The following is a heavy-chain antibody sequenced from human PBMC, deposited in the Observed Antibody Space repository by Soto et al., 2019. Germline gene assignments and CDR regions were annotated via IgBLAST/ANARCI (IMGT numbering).Heavy chain of an antibody. Sequence: GESLKISCKGSGYSFTSYWISWVRQMPGKGLEWMGRIDPSDSYTNYSPSSQGHVTISADKSISTAYLQWSSLKASDTAMYYCARREITAPYYYGIDVWGQGTTVTVSS. V-gene: IGHV5-10-1*01. CDR3: ARREITAPYYYGIDV. J-gene: IGHJ6*02. CDR2: IDPSDSYT. D-gene: IGHD1-20*01. CDR1: GYSFTSYW.